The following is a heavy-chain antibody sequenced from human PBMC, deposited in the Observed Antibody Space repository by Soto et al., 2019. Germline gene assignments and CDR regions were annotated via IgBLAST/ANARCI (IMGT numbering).Heavy chain of an antibody. J-gene: IGHJ4*02. CDR1: GFTFSSYA. CDR3: AKPPGLVVVISRGGPRD. Sequence: GGSLQRTCTASGFTFSSYAISWVRQAPGKGLEWVSAISGSGGSTYYADSVKGRFTISRDNSKNTLYLQMNSLRAEDTAVYYCAKPPGLVVVISRGGPRDWGQGTLVTVSS. CDR2: ISGSGGST. V-gene: IGHV3-23*01. D-gene: IGHD3-22*01.